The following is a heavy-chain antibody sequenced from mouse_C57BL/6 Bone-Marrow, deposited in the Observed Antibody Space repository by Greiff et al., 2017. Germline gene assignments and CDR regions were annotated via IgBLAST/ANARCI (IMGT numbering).Heavy chain of an antibody. Sequence: VQLKESGAELVKPGASVKLSCTASGFNIKDYYIHWVKQRTEQGLEWIGRIDPEDGETKYAPKFKDKATITADTSSNTAYLQLSSLTSEDPAVYYCTRSLIYYGTNYWGQGTTLTVSS. CDR1: GFNIKDYY. J-gene: IGHJ2*01. CDR3: TRSLIYYGTNY. D-gene: IGHD1-1*01. V-gene: IGHV14-2*01. CDR2: IDPEDGET.